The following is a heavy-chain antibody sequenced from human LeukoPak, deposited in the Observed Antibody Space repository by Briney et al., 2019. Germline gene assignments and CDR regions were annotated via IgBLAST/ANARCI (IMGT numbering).Heavy chain of an antibody. J-gene: IGHJ4*02. V-gene: IGHV3-74*01. D-gene: IGHD6-19*01. CDR2: INTDGSST. CDR1: GFTFSSYS. Sequence: GGSLRLSCAASGFTFSSYSMNWVRQAPGKGLVWVSRINTDGSSTSYADSVKGRFTISRDNSKNTLYLQMNSLRAEDTAVYYCAKAPLRMWLVQGCYFDYWGQGTLVTVSS. CDR3: AKAPLRMWLVQGCYFDY.